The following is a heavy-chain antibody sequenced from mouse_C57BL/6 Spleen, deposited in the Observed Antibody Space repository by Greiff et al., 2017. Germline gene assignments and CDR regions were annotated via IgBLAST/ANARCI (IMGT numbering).Heavy chain of an antibody. CDR2: IDPEDGDT. J-gene: IGHJ3*01. V-gene: IGHV14-1*01. CDR3: TLDSSGYSFAY. D-gene: IGHD3-2*02. Sequence: EVQLQQSGAELVRPGASVKLSCTASGFNIKDYYMHWVKQRPEQGLEWIGRIDPEDGDTEYAPKFQGKATMTADTPSNTAYLQLSSLTSEDTAVYYCTLDSSGYSFAYWGQGTLVTVSA. CDR1: GFNIKDYY.